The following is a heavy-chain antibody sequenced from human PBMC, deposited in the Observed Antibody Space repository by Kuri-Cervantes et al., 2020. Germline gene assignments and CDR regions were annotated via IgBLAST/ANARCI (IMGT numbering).Heavy chain of an antibody. Sequence: GGSLRLSCAASGFTFDEYGMSWVRQAPGKGLEWVWGINWNGGNTGYADSVKGRFTISRDNSKNTLYLKMNSLRAEDTAVYYCAREGGRGGMDVWGQGTTVTVSS. CDR3: AREGGRGGMDV. CDR2: INWNGGNT. CDR1: GFTFDEYG. J-gene: IGHJ6*02. D-gene: IGHD2-15*01. V-gene: IGHV3-20*04.